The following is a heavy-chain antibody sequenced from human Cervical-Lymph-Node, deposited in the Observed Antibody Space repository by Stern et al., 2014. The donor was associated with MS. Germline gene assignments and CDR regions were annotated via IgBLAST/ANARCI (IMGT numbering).Heavy chain of an antibody. CDR1: GDSLSSSTYY. Sequence: QVQLQESGPGLVKPSETLSLTCAVSGDSLSSSTYYWAWIRQPPGKGLEWIGTLSYTGSADYNPSLKRRVTISGDTSKNPFSLRLTSVTAADTAVYYCARHDDSYIKPPFDPWGQGTLVTVSS. V-gene: IGHV4-39*01. D-gene: IGHD3-16*01. CDR2: LSYTGSA. CDR3: ARHDDSYIKPPFDP. J-gene: IGHJ5*02.